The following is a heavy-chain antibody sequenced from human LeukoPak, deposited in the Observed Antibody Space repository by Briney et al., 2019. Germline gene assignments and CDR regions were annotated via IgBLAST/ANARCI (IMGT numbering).Heavy chain of an antibody. CDR1: GFTFSNYA. CDR3: ARVETTGRT. V-gene: IGHV3-21*01. CDR2: ISRSGNFI. J-gene: IGHJ4*02. Sequence: PGGSLRLSCAASGFTFSNYAINWVRQAQGKGLEWVSSISRSGNFIYYGDSGKGRFTISRDNAKNSLYLQMNSLRVEDTAVYYCARVETTGRTWGQGTLVSVSA. D-gene: IGHD1-14*01.